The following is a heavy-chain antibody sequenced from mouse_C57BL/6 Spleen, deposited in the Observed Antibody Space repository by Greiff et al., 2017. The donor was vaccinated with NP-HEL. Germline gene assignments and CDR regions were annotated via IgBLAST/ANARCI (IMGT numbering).Heavy chain of an antibody. CDR2: IYPGDGDT. Sequence: QVQLQQSGPELVKPGASVKISCKASGYAFSSSWMNWVKQRPGKGLEWIGRIYPGDGDTNYNGKFKGKATLTADKSSSTAYMQISSLTSEDSAVYFCARYDGYYGGWFAYWGQGTLVTVSA. CDR1: GYAFSSSW. D-gene: IGHD2-3*01. J-gene: IGHJ3*01. V-gene: IGHV1-82*01. CDR3: ARYDGYYGGWFAY.